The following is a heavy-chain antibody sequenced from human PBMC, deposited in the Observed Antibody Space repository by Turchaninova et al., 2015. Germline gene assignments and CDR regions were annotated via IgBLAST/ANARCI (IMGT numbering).Heavy chain of an antibody. CDR1: RYALSTSGVG. D-gene: IGHD3-3*01. J-gene: IGHJ5*02. CDR3: AHSITIFGVVTIGGWFDP. V-gene: IGHV2-5*02. Sequence: QITLTDSGPTLVTPTTTLPLTCTSPRYALSTSGVGVVLIRQPPGKAMEGHALIYGDDDKRYSPSLKSRLTITKDTSKNQVVLTMTNMDPVDTATYYCAHSITIFGVVTIGGWFDPWGQGTLVTVSS. CDR2: IYGDDDK.